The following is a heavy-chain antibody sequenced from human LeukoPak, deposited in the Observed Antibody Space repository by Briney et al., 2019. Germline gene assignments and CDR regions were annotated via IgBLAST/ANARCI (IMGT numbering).Heavy chain of an antibody. J-gene: IGHJ5*02. D-gene: IGHD3-10*01. CDR2: IYYSGST. V-gene: IGHV4-59*01. Sequence: SETLSLTCTVSGGSISSYYWSWIRQPPGKGLEWIGYIYYSGSTNYNPSPKSRVTISVDTSKNQFSLKLSSVTAADTAVYYCARAGFTMVRGVIGWFDPWGQGTLVTVSS. CDR3: ARAGFTMVRGVIGWFDP. CDR1: GGSISSYY.